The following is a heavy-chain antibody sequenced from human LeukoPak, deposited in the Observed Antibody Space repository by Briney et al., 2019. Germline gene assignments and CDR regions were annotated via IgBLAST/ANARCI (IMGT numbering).Heavy chain of an antibody. D-gene: IGHD4/OR15-4a*01. V-gene: IGHV1-46*01. J-gene: IGHJ4*02. CDR3: ARKAGGCYRVAY. CDR1: GYTFTYYY. Sequence: ASVKVSCKASGYTFTYYYMHWVRQAPGQGLEWMGIINPSGGSTSYAQKFQGRVTMTRDTSTSTVYMELSSLRSEDTAVYYCARKAGGCYRVAYWGQGTLVTVSS. CDR2: INPSGGST.